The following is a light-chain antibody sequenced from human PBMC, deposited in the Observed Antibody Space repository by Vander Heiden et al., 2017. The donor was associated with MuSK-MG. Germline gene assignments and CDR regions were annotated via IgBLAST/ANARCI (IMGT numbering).Light chain of an antibody. J-gene: IGLJ2*01. Sequence: QSALTQPASVSGSPGQSIPISCTGTSSDVGGYNYVSWYQQHPGKAPKLMIYDVSNRPSGVSNRFSGSKSGNTASLTISGLQAEDEADYYCSSYTSSSTEVFGGGTKLT. CDR3: SSYTSSSTEV. CDR1: SSDVGGYNY. V-gene: IGLV2-14*01. CDR2: DVS.